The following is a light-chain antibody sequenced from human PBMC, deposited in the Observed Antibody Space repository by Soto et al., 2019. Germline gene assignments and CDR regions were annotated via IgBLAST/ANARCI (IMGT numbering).Light chain of an antibody. CDR1: QSVSNNY. CDR3: QQRSI. J-gene: IGKJ4*01. CDR2: DAS. Sequence: EIVLTQSPGTLSLSPGERATLSCRASQSVSNNYLAWYQQKPGQAPRLLIYDASNRATGIPARFSGSGSGTDFTLTISSLEPEDFAVYYCQQRSIFGGGTKVDIK. V-gene: IGKV3-11*01.